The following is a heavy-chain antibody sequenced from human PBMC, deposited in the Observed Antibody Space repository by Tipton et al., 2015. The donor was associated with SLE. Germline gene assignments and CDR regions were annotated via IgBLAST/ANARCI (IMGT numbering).Heavy chain of an antibody. D-gene: IGHD3/OR15-3a*01. CDR2: ISGYRGQS. CDR1: GYTFTNYG. CDR3: ARDSGLFYFDS. V-gene: IGHV1-18*01. J-gene: IGHJ4*02. Sequence: QSGPEVKTPGAPVKVSCETSGYTFTNYGVSWVRQAPGLGLEWMGWISGYRGQSKYAEKFQGRLTMTTDTSAGIAYMELRSLRSDDTAVYYCARDSGLFYFDSWGQGTLVTVSS.